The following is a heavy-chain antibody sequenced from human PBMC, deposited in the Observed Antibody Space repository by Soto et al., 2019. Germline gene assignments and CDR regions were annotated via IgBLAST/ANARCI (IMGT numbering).Heavy chain of an antibody. CDR2: TYYSGST. J-gene: IGHJ5*02. CDR3: ARHFSSYNWFDP. CDR1: GGSISSSSYY. Sequence: QLQLQESGPGLVKPSETLSLTCTVSGGSISSSSYYWGWIRQPPGKGLEWIGSTYYSGSTYYNPSLKSRVTISVDTSKNQFSLKLSSVTAADTAVYYCARHFSSYNWFDPWGQGTLVTVSS. D-gene: IGHD6-19*01. V-gene: IGHV4-39*01.